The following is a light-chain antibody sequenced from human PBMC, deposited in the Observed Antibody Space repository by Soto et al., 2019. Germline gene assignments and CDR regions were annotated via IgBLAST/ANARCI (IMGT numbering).Light chain of an antibody. CDR3: AAWDDRLNGPV. Sequence: QSVLTQPPSASGTPGQRVTISCSGSSSNIGSNTVNWYQQLPGTAPKLLIYGNNQRPSGVPDRFSGSKSATSASLAISGLQSEDEADDYCAAWDDRLNGPVFGTGTKVTVL. CDR2: GNN. J-gene: IGLJ1*01. CDR1: SSNIGSNT. V-gene: IGLV1-44*01.